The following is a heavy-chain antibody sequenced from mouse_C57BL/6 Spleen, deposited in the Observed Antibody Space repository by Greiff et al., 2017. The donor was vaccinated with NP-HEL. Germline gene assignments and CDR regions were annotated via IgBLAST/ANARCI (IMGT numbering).Heavy chain of an antibody. CDR1: GFTFSSYA. CDR2: ISDGGSYT. Sequence: EVRLVESGGGLVKPGGSLKLSCAASGFTFSSYAMSWVRQTPEKRLEWVATISDGGSYTYYPDNVKGRFTISRDNAKNNLYLQMSHLKSEDTAMYYCARERGAYDGFAYWGQGTLVTVSA. J-gene: IGHJ3*01. V-gene: IGHV5-4*01. D-gene: IGHD2-3*01. CDR3: ARERGAYDGFAY.